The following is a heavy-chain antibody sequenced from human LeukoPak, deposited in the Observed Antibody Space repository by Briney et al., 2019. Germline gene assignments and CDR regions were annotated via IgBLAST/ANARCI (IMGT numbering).Heavy chain of an antibody. CDR2: INTDGSST. CDR3: AKGKGATVYYGMDV. D-gene: IGHD1-26*01. CDR1: GFTFSSFS. V-gene: IGHV3-74*01. Sequence: GGSLRLSCAASGFTFSSFSMLWVRHAPGKGLVWVSHINTDGSSTNYADSVKGRFTISRDNSKNTLYLQMNSLRAEDTAVYYCAKGKGATVYYGMDVWGQGTTVTVSS. J-gene: IGHJ6*02.